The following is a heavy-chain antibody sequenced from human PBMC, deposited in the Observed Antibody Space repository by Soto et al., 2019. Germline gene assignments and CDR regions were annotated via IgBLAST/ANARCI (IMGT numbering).Heavy chain of an antibody. V-gene: IGHV3-48*02. CDR1: GFTLSSYS. CDR3: ARDPYSRSSPDYYYYYNMDV. Sequence: GGSLRLSCAASGFTLSSYSMNWVRQAPGKGLEWVSYISSSSSTIYYADSVQGRFTISRDNAENSLYLQMNSLSDEDTAVYYCARDPYSRSSPDYYYYYNMDVWGQGTTVTVSS. CDR2: ISSSSSTI. D-gene: IGHD6-6*01. J-gene: IGHJ6*02.